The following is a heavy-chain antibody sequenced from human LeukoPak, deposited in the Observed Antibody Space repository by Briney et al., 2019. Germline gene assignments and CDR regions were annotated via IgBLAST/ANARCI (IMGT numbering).Heavy chain of an antibody. J-gene: IGHJ4*02. CDR3: ARDLERRRYYDFWSGYYTFDY. CDR1: GYTFTGYY. D-gene: IGHD3-3*01. CDR2: INPNSGGT. V-gene: IGHV1-2*02. Sequence: ASVKVSCKASGYTFTGYYMHWVRQAPGQGLEGMGWINPNSGGTNYAQKFQGRVTMTRDTSISTAYMELSRLRSDDTAVYYCARDLERRRYYDFWSGYYTFDYWGQGTLVTVSS.